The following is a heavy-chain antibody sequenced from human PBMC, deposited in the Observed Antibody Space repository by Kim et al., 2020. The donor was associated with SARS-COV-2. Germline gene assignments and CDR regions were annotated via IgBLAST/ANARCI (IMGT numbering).Heavy chain of an antibody. J-gene: IGHJ3*02. CDR3: ARVPGYSGYDDAFDI. V-gene: IGHV4-38-2*02. D-gene: IGHD5-12*01. CDR2: IYHSGST. CDR1: GYSISSGYY. Sequence: SETLSLTCTVSGYSISSGYYWGWIRQPPGKGLEWIGSIYHSGSTYYNPSLKSRVTISVDTSKNQFSLKLSSVTAADTAVYYCARVPGYSGYDDAFDIWGQGTMVTVSS.